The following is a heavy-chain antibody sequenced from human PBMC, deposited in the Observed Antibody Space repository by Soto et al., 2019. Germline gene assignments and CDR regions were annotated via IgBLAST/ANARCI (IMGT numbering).Heavy chain of an antibody. CDR3: ARLSGGGSSASFDY. D-gene: IGHD2-15*01. Sequence: QVQLVESGGGVVQPGRSLRLSCAASGFTFSSYAMHWVRQAPGKGLEWVAVISYDGSNKYYADSVKGRFTISRDNSKNTLYLQMNSLRAEDTAVYYCARLSGGGSSASFDYWGQGTLVTVSS. J-gene: IGHJ4*02. V-gene: IGHV3-30-3*01. CDR1: GFTFSSYA. CDR2: ISYDGSNK.